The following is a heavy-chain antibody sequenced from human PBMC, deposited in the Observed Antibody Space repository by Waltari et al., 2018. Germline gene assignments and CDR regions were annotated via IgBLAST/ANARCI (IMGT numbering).Heavy chain of an antibody. Sequence: QVQLQESGPGLVKPSETLSLTCAVSGYSISSGYYWGWIRQPPGKGLEWIGSIYHSGSTYYNPSLKSRVTISVDTSKNQFSLKLSSVTAADTAVYYCAREGAARDFWSGYYGYYFDYWGQGTLVTVSS. CDR1: GYSISSGYY. CDR3: AREGAARDFWSGYYGYYFDY. V-gene: IGHV4-38-2*02. J-gene: IGHJ4*02. CDR2: IYHSGST. D-gene: IGHD3-3*01.